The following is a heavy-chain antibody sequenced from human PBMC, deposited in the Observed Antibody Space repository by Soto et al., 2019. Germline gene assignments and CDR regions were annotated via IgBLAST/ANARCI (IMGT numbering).Heavy chain of an antibody. V-gene: IGHV4-4*07. CDR1: GDSVSKYY. Sequence: PSDTLSLTCTVSGDSVSKYYWNWIRQPAGKGLEWIGRIHSTRSPNYNPSLKSRVTMSVDTSKNQFSLKLNLTSVTAADTAVYYCARSPAYGDYANLDTWGQGTLVTVS. CDR3: ARSPAYGDYANLDT. J-gene: IGHJ5*02. D-gene: IGHD4-17*01. CDR2: IHSTRSP.